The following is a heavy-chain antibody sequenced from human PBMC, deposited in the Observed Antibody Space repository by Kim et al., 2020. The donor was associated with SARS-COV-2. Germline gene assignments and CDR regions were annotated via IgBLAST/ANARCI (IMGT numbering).Heavy chain of an antibody. Sequence: ADSVKGRFTIYRDNSKNSLYLQMNSLRTEDTALYYCAKATGYSSSSTDYWGQGTLVTVSS. D-gene: IGHD6-13*01. CDR3: AKATGYSSSSTDY. V-gene: IGHV3-43*01. J-gene: IGHJ4*02.